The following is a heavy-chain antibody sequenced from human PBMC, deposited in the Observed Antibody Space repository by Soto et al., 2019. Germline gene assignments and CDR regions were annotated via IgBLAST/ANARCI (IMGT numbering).Heavy chain of an antibody. CDR2: ISQSGNT. V-gene: IGHV4-34*01. Sequence: SETLSLTCPIYSGSFSGYYWSWIRQPPGKGLEWIGEISQSGNTNYSPSLKSRVSISIDTSKKQFSLNLASVSAADTAVYYCARAPKVSGSSQTRPDFWGQGTLVTVSS. D-gene: IGHD6-6*01. CDR3: ARAPKVSGSSQTRPDF. J-gene: IGHJ4*02. CDR1: SGSFSGYY.